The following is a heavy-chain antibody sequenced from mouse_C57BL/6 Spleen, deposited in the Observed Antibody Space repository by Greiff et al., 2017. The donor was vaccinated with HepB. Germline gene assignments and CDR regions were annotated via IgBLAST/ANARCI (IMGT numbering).Heavy chain of an antibody. CDR1: GYAFSSSW. D-gene: IGHD2-5*01. Sequence: VQLQESGPELVKPGASVKISCKASGYAFSSSWMNWVKQRPGKGLEWIGRIYTGDGDPNYKGKFKGKATLTADKSSSTADMQSSSLTSEDYAVYFCARASGYSNYFDDWGQGTTLTVSS. J-gene: IGHJ2*01. CDR3: ARASGYSNYFDD. V-gene: IGHV1-82*01. CDR2: IYTGDGDP.